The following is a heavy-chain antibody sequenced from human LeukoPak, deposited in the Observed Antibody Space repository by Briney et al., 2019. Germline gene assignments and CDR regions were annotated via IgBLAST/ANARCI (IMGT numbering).Heavy chain of an antibody. CDR2: INPSGGST. V-gene: IGHV1-46*01. D-gene: IGHD3-22*01. J-gene: IGHJ4*02. Sequence: ASVKVSCKASGYTFTSYYMHWVRQAPGQGLEWMGIINPSGGSTSYAQKFQGRVTMTRDTSTSTVYMELSSLRSEDTAVYYCAGAGDYFDSSVYFSFWGQGTLVTVSS. CDR1: GYTFTSYY. CDR3: AGAGDYFDSSVYFSF.